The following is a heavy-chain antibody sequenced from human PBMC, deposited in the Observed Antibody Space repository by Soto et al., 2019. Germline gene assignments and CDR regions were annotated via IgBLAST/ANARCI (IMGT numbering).Heavy chain of an antibody. CDR3: ARGRSSGWLRGYYFDY. J-gene: IGHJ4*02. CDR2: INHSGST. V-gene: IGHV4-34*01. Sequence: QVQLQQWGAGLLKPSETLSLTCAVYGGSFSGYYWSWIRQPPGKGLEWIGEINHSGSTNYNPSLKSRVTISVDTSKNQFSLKLSSVTAADPAVYYCARGRSSGWLRGYYFDYWGQGTLVTVSS. D-gene: IGHD6-19*01. CDR1: GGSFSGYY.